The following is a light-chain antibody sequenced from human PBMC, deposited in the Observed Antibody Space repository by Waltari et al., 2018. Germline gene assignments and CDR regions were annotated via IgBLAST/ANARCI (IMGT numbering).Light chain of an antibody. CDR2: TAS. V-gene: IGKV1-12*01. CDR3: QQSHSFPWT. J-gene: IGKJ1*01. Sequence: GNRVTVTCRASQGIGTCLAWYQQKPGKAPRLLIYTASGLRDGVPSRFSGSGSGTDFTLTINSLQPEDFAIYYCQQSHSFPWTFGQGTRVDIK. CDR1: QGIGTC.